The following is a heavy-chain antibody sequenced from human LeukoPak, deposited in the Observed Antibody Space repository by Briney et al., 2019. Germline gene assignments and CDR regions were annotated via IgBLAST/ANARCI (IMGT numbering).Heavy chain of an antibody. J-gene: IGHJ4*02. Sequence: PSETLSLTCTVSGGSISSGSYYWGWVRQPAGKGLEWIRRIYTSGTTNYNPPLKSRVTISVATPKNEFSLKLSSVTAADAAVYYCARVYYDSSGYLMLDYGGQGTLDTVSS. CDR1: GGSISSGSYY. CDR3: ARVYYDSSGYLMLDY. D-gene: IGHD3-22*01. CDR2: IYTSGTT. V-gene: IGHV4-61*02.